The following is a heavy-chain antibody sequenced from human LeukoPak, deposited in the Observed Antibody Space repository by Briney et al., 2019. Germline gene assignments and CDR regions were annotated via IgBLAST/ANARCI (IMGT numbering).Heavy chain of an antibody. CDR3: VSFYETY. CDR2: INSDGSWT. D-gene: IGHD2/OR15-2a*01. Sequence: GGSLRLSCAASGNYWTHWVRQAPGKGLVWVSHINSDGSWTSYADSVKGRFTISKDNAKNTVYLQMNSLRAEDTAVYYCVSFYETYWGRGTLVTVSS. V-gene: IGHV3-74*01. J-gene: IGHJ4*02. CDR1: GNYW.